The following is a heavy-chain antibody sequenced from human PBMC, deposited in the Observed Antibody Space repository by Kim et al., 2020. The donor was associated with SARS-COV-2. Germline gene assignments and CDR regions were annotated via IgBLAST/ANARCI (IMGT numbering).Heavy chain of an antibody. Sequence: SVKVSCKASGCTFSSYAISWVRQAPGQGLEWMGGIIPIFGTANYAQKFQGRVTITADESTSTAYMELSSLRSEDTAVYYCARASRISYGSGSYYKHWGQGTLVTVSS. CDR1: GCTFSSYA. CDR2: IIPIFGTA. J-gene: IGHJ4*02. CDR3: ARASRISYGSGSYYKH. V-gene: IGHV1-69*13. D-gene: IGHD3-10*01.